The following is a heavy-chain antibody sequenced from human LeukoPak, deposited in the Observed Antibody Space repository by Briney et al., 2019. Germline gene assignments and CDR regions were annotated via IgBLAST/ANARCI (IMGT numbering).Heavy chain of an antibody. J-gene: IGHJ4*02. CDR1: GFTFNTYW. V-gene: IGHV3-33*08. CDR2: LSPHGNYE. CDR3: ARDWIDRSLDY. Sequence: GGSLRLSCAASGFTFNTYWIHWVRQAPGKGLEWVAVLSPHGNYEYYADSVQGRFTVSRDDSKNTVYLQMNSLRDEDTAVYYCARDWIDRSLDYWGQGTLLTVSS. D-gene: IGHD2-2*03.